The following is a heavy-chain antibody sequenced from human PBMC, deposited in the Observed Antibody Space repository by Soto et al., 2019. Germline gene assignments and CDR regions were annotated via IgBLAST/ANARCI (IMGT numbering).Heavy chain of an antibody. CDR2: IDSSGSTT. CDR3: ARWFTYGNFDYLDY. V-gene: IGHV3-74*01. Sequence: GGSLRLSCAASGFTFSSHWMHWFRQAPGKGLVWVSRIDSSGSTTTYADSVKGRFTISRDNAKNTLFLQMTGLRAEDTAIYYCARWFTYGNFDYLDYWGQGTQVTVSS. CDR1: GFTFSSHW. D-gene: IGHD3-10*01. J-gene: IGHJ4*02.